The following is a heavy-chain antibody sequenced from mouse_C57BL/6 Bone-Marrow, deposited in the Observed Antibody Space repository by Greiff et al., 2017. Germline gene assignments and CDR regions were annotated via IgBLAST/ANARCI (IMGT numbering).Heavy chain of an antibody. D-gene: IGHD2-4*01. J-gene: IGHJ3*01. CDR2: IWSGGST. V-gene: IGHV2-5*01. Sequence: QVQLQQSGPGLVQPSQSLSITCTVSGFSLTSYGVHWVRQSPGKGLEWLGVIWSGGSTDYNAAFMSRLSITKDKSKSQVFFKMNSLQADDTAIYYCAKDSGYDYGAWFAYWGQGTLVTVSA. CDR3: AKDSGYDYGAWFAY. CDR1: GFSLTSYG.